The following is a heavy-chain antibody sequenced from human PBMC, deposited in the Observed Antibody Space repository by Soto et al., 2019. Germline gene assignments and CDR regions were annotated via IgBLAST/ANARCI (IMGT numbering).Heavy chain of an antibody. D-gene: IGHD3-10*01. CDR2: ISWNSGSI. J-gene: IGHJ6*03. CDR3: AKDIVVRGVSYYYYMDV. Sequence: EVQLVESGGGLVQPGRSLRLSCAASGFTFDDYAMHWVRQAPGKGLEWVSGISWNSGSIGYADSVKGRFTISRDNAKNSLYLQMNSLRAEDTALYYCAKDIVVRGVSYYYYMDVWGKGTTVTVSS. CDR1: GFTFDDYA. V-gene: IGHV3-9*01.